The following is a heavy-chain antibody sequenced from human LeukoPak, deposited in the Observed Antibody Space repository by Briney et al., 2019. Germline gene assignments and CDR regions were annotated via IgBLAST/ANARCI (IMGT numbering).Heavy chain of an antibody. CDR2: IYHSGST. D-gene: IGHD5-24*01. Sequence: SETLSLTCAVSGYSISSGYYWGWIRQPPGKGLEWIGSIYHSGSTYYNPSLKSRVTISVDTSKNQFSLKLSSVTAADTAVYYCAAVPEMATIKFDYWGQGTLVTVSS. J-gene: IGHJ4*02. V-gene: IGHV4-38-2*01. CDR1: GYSISSGYY. CDR3: AAVPEMATIKFDY.